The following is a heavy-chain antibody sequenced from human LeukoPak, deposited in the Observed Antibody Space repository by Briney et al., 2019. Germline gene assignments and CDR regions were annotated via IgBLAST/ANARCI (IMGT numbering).Heavy chain of an antibody. J-gene: IGHJ6*03. CDR3: ARDGGYYYLDV. V-gene: IGHV4-4*07. CDR1: GGSISSYY. CDR2: IYSSGST. Sequence: PSETLSLTCTVSGGSISSYYWSWIRQPAGKGLEWIGRIYSSGSTDSSPSLKGRVNISVDKSKKQFSLKLSSVTAADTAVYYCARDGGYYYLDVWGKGTRSPSP. D-gene: IGHD3-16*01.